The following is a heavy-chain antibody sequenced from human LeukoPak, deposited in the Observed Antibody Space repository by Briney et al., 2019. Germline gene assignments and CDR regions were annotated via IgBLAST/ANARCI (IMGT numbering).Heavy chain of an antibody. CDR2: IYSDNT. CDR1: GFTVSTNS. D-gene: IGHD3-3*01. J-gene: IGHJ6*03. CDR3: VPRKEWSCHMDV. V-gene: IGHV3-53*01. Sequence: SGGSLRLSCTVSGFTVSTNSMSWVRQAPGKGLEWVSFIYSDNTHYSDSVKGRFTISRDNSKNTLYLQMNSLRAEDTAVYYCVPRKEWSCHMDVWGKGTTVTVSS.